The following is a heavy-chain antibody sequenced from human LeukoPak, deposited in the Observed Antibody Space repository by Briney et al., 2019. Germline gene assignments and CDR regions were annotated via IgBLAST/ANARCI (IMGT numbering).Heavy chain of an antibody. V-gene: IGHV4-59*01. J-gene: IGHJ6*03. CDR1: GGSLSSYY. CDR2: IYYSGST. Sequence: SETLSLTCTVSGGSLSSYYWSWLRQPPGKGLEGIGYIYYSGSTNYNPSLTSRGTISVDTSKKQCSLKLRAGTAADTAVYYCARSGYSSGWYVGDYYYYMDVWGKGTTVTVSS. CDR3: ARSGYSSGWYVGDYYYYMDV. D-gene: IGHD6-19*01.